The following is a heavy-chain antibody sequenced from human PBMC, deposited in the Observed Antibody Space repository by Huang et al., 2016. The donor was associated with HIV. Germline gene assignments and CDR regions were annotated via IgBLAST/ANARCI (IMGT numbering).Heavy chain of an antibody. CDR3: ARVGYCTNGVCYKGYYYYYMDV. Sequence: QLQLQESGPGLVKPSETLSLTCTVSGGSISSSSYYWGWIRQPPGKGLEWIGSIYYSGSTYYNPSLKSRVTISVDTSKNQFSLKLSSVTAADTAVYYCARVGYCTNGVCYKGYYYYYMDVWGKGTTVTVSS. D-gene: IGHD2-8*01. V-gene: IGHV4-39*01. J-gene: IGHJ6*03. CDR2: IYYSGST. CDR1: GGSISSSSYY.